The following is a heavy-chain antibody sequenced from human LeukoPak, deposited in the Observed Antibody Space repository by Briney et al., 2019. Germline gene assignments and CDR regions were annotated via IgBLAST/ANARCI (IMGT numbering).Heavy chain of an antibody. CDR2: IYHSGST. J-gene: IGHJ4*02. D-gene: IGHD1-26*01. V-gene: IGHV4-34*01. Sequence: SETLSLTCAVYGGSFSGYYWSWIRQPPGKGLEWIGEIYHSGSTNYNPSLKSRVTISVDTSKNQFSLKLSSVTAADTAVYYCARGYSYFDYWGQGTLVTVSS. CDR3: ARGYSYFDY. CDR1: GGSFSGYY.